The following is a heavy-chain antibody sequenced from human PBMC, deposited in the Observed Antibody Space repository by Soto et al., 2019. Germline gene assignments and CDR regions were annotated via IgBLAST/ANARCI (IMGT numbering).Heavy chain of an antibody. D-gene: IGHD3-3*01. V-gene: IGHV1-3*01. J-gene: IGHJ4*02. CDR1: GYTFTSYA. Sequence: QVQLVQSGAEVKKPGASVKVSCKASGYTFTSYAMHWVRQAPGQRLEWMGWINAGNGNTKYSQKFQGRVTITRDTDESTAYMELSSLRSEDTAVYYCARERPYYDFWSGYYSPFDYWGQGTLVTVSS. CDR2: INAGNGNT. CDR3: ARERPYYDFWSGYYSPFDY.